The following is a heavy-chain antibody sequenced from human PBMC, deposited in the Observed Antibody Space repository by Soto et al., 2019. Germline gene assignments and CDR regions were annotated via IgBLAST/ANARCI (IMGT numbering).Heavy chain of an antibody. CDR3: ARQRTSVVTQAYFDV. Sequence: NPSETLSLTCTVTGDSINSRSYYWGWIRQPPGKGLEWIGSIYYSGRTYNNPSLRSRVSMSIDTSKDQFSLKLKSVTAADTALYFCARQRTSVVTQAYFDVWGQGTPVTVSS. V-gene: IGHV4-39*01. D-gene: IGHD2-21*02. CDR1: GDSINSRSYY. CDR2: IYYSGRT. J-gene: IGHJ4*02.